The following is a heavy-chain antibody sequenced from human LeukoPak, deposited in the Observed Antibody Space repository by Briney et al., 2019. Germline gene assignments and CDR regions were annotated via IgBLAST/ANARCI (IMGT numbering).Heavy chain of an antibody. Sequence: ASVKVSCKASGYTFTSYGISWVRQAPGQGLEWMGWINAYNGNTNYAQKLQGRVTMTTDTSTSTAYMELRSLRSDDTAVYYCARAARLYYYDSSGFDYWGQGTLVTVSS. CDR2: INAYNGNT. V-gene: IGHV1-18*01. J-gene: IGHJ4*02. CDR3: ARAARLYYYDSSGFDY. D-gene: IGHD3-22*01. CDR1: GYTFTSYG.